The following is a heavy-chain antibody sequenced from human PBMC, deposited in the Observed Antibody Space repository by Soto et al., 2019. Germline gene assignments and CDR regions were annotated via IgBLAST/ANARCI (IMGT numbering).Heavy chain of an antibody. D-gene: IGHD5-12*01. V-gene: IGHV4-4*02. CDR1: GGSISSSNW. J-gene: IGHJ2*01. CDR2: IYHSGST. Sequence: QVQLQESGPGLVKPSGTLSLTCAVSGGSISSSNWWSWVRQPPGKGLEWIGEIYHSGSTNYNPSLQSRVTISVDKSKNQFSLKLSSVTAADTAVYYCARGVEMATIFANWYFDLWGRGTLVTVSS. CDR3: ARGVEMATIFANWYFDL.